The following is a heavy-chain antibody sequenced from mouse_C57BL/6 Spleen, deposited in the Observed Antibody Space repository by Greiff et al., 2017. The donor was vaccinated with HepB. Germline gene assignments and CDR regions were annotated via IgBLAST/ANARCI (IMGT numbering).Heavy chain of an antibody. CDR3: ARGRDY. CDR2: IYPGDGDT. CDR1: GYAFSSSW. Sequence: VQGVESGPELVKPGASVKISCKASGYAFSSSWMNWVKQRPGKGLEWIGRIYPGDGDTNYNGKFKGKATLTADKSSSTAYMQLSSLTSEDSAVYFCARGRDYWGQGTTLTVSS. V-gene: IGHV1-82*01. J-gene: IGHJ2*01.